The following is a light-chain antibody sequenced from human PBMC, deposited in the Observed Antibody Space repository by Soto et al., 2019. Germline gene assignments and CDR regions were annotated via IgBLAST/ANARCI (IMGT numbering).Light chain of an antibody. V-gene: IGLV2-14*01. Sequence: QSVLTQPASVSGSPGQSLTISCTRTSVDIAPYNYVSCYQQHPGKALKLIIYEVSYLRSGISNRFSGSKSGNTASLTISGLQAEDESDYYCSSYTSRTNYGFGTGTKVT. CDR3: SSYTSRTNYG. CDR2: EVS. CDR1: SVDIAPYNY. J-gene: IGLJ1*01.